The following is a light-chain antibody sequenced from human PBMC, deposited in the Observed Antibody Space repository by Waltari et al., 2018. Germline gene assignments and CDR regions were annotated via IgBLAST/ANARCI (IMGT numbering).Light chain of an antibody. CDR2: DVR. J-gene: IGLJ2*01. V-gene: IGLV2-14*03. Sequence: QSALTQPASVSGSPGQSITLSCAGTNSDVGDFDYVSWYQQHPGKAPKLIIYDVRRRPSGVSARFSGSKSGNKASLTISGLRAEDEADYYCSSYTSSSALLIFGGGTKVTVL. CDR1: NSDVGDFDY. CDR3: SSYTSSSALLI.